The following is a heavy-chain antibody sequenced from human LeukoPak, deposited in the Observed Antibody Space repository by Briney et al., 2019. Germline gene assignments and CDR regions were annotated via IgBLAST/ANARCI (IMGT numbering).Heavy chain of an antibody. Sequence: SETLSLTCTVSGGSISSYYWSWIRQPAGKGLEWIGRIYTGGSTNYNPSLKSRVTLSIETPKNQFSLELTSVTAADTDVYYCARAPTAYCLSTNCQPYFDYWGQGILVTVSS. CDR3: ARAPTAYCLSTNCQPYFDY. J-gene: IGHJ4*02. D-gene: IGHD2-2*01. V-gene: IGHV4-4*07. CDR2: IYTGGST. CDR1: GGSISSYY.